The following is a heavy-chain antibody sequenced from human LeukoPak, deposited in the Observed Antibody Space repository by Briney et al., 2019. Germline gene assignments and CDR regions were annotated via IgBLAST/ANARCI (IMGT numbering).Heavy chain of an antibody. CDR1: GDSISTDDYY. V-gene: IGHV4-61*02. Sequence: PSETLSLTCTVSGDSISTDDYYWSWIRQPAGKGLEWIGRFSASGNGNYNPSLKSRLTMSVDTSKNQFSLKLNSVTAADTAVYYCARVRRSYYVIYWGQGTLVTVSS. J-gene: IGHJ4*02. D-gene: IGHD1-26*01. CDR2: FSASGNG. CDR3: ARVRRSYYVIY.